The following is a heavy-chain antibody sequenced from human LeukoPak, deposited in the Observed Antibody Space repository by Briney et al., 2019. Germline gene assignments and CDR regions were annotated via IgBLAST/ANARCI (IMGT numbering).Heavy chain of an antibody. CDR2: ISYDGSNK. Sequence: GGSLRLSCAASGFIFNNFGMHWVRQAPGKGLEWVAVISYDGSNKYYADSVKGRFTISRDNSKNTLYLQMNSLRAEDTAVYYCAKDLVGATFFPDYWGQGTLVTVSS. D-gene: IGHD1-26*01. J-gene: IGHJ4*02. CDR1: GFIFNNFG. V-gene: IGHV3-30*18. CDR3: AKDLVGATFFPDY.